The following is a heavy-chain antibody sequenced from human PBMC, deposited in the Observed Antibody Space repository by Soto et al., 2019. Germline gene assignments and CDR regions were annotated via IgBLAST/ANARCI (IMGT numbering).Heavy chain of an antibody. CDR2: SA. V-gene: IGHV1-69*01. J-gene: IGHJ5*02. Sequence: QVQLVQSGADVKKPGSSVKVSCKDSGGTFSIYTISWVRQAPGQGLEWMGGSAHSAQKFQGILTVTADESTSPVDLESRSLTSEDTAVYYCARERTPDITWFDPWGQGTLVSVSS. D-gene: IGHD3-9*01. CDR1: GGTFSIYT. CDR3: ARERTPDITWFDP.